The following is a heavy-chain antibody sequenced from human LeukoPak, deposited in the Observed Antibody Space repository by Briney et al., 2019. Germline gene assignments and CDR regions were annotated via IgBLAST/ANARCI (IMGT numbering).Heavy chain of an antibody. CDR1: GFTFSDYY. V-gene: IGHV3-74*01. CDR3: ARIVVVPAAMDPIDY. CDR2: INSDGSST. J-gene: IGHJ4*02. D-gene: IGHD2-2*01. Sequence: PGGSLRLSCAASGFTFSDYYMSWVRQAPGKGLVWVSRINSDGSSTSYADSVKGRFTISRDNAKNTPYLQMNSLRAEDTAVYYCARIVVVPAAMDPIDYWGQGTLVTVSS.